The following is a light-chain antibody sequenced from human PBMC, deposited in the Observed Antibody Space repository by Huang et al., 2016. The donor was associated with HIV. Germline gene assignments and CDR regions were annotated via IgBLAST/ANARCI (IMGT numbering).Light chain of an antibody. J-gene: IGKJ4*01. Sequence: EIVLTPSPATLSLSPGERVTLTCRASQSVSRFLAWYQQKAGQAPRLLIYDASNRAIDIPARFSGSGSGTAYTLTISRLEPEDLAVYYCQQRSSWPRFTFGGGTKVELK. CDR2: DAS. CDR3: QQRSSWPRFT. CDR1: QSVSRF. V-gene: IGKV3-11*01.